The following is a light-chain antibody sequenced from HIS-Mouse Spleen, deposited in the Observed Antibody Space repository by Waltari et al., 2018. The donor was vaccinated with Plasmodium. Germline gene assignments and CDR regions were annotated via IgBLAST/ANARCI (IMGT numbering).Light chain of an antibody. CDR3: MIWHSSAWV. J-gene: IGLJ3*02. Sequence: AVLTQPSSLSASPGASASPTSPSRSAINVGTYRIFWYQQKPGSPPQYLLRYKSDSDKQQGSGVPSRFSGSKDASANAGILLISGLQSEDEADYYCMIWHSSAWVFGGGTKLTVL. CDR1: SAINVGTYR. CDR2: YKSDSDK. V-gene: IGLV5-45*03.